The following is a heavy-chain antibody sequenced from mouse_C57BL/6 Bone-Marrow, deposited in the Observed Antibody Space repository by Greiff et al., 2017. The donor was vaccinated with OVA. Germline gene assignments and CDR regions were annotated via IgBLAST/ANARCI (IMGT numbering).Heavy chain of an antibody. Sequence: QVQLQQPGAELVKPGASVKLSCKASGYTFTSYWMHWVKQRPGRGLEWIGRIDPNSGGTKYNEKFKSKATLTVDKPSSTAYMQLSSMTSEDSAVYYCAMIYYYGSRRSPYAMDYWGQGTSVTVSS. CDR3: AMIYYYGSRRSPYAMDY. CDR2: IDPNSGGT. V-gene: IGHV1-72*01. J-gene: IGHJ4*01. D-gene: IGHD1-1*01. CDR1: GYTFTSYW.